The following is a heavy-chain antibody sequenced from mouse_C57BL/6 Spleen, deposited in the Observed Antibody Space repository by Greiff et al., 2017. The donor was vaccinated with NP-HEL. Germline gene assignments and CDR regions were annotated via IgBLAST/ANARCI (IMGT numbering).Heavy chain of an antibody. Sequence: QVQLQQPGAELVTPGASVKMSCKASGYTFTSYWITWVKPRPGQGLEWIGDIYPGSGSTNYNEKFTSKATLTVDTSSSTAYMQLSSLTSEDSAVYYCARDDYGGYYWFAYWGQGTLVTVSA. CDR2: IYPGSGST. CDR3: ARDDYGGYYWFAY. J-gene: IGHJ3*01. CDR1: GYTFTSYW. D-gene: IGHD2-3*01. V-gene: IGHV1-55*01.